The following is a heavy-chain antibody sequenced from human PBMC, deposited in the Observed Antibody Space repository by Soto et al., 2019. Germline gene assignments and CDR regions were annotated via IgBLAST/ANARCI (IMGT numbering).Heavy chain of an antibody. CDR1: GFTFSSYG. CDR2: ISYDGSNK. D-gene: IGHD4-4*01. J-gene: IGHJ6*02. CDR3: AAALQIYGMDV. V-gene: IGHV3-30*03. Sequence: PGGSLRLSCAASGFTFSSYGMHWVRQAPGKGLEWVAVISYDGSNKYYADSVKGRFTISRDNSKNTLYLQMNSLRAEDTAVYYCAAALQIYGMDVWGQGTTVTVSS.